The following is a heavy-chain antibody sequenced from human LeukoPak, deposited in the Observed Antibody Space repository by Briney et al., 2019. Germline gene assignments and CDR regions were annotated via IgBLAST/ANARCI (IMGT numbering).Heavy chain of an antibody. J-gene: IGHJ4*02. CDR2: IFYSGST. CDR1: GGSISNYY. V-gene: IGHV4-59*01. Sequence: PSETLSLTCTVSGGSISNYYWSWIRQPPGKGLEWIGYIFYSGSTNYNPSLKSRVTISVDTSKNQFSLKLSSVTAADTAVYYCARWRRVAAVGQGFDYWGQGTLVTVSS. D-gene: IGHD6-13*01. CDR3: ARWRRVAAVGQGFDY.